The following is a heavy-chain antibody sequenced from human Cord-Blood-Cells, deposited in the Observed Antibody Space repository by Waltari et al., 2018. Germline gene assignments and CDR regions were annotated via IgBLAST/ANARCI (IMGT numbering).Heavy chain of an antibody. CDR1: GLTSLSHA. CDR2: ISYDGSNK. Sequence: QVQLVESGGGVVQPGWCLRPTGAPSGLTSLSHAIHWVRQAPGKGLEWVAVISYDGSNKYYADSVKGRFTISRDNSKNTLYLQMNSLRAEDTAVYYCARVTYFDYWGQGTLVTVSS. V-gene: IGHV3-30-3*01. CDR3: ARVTYFDY. J-gene: IGHJ4*02.